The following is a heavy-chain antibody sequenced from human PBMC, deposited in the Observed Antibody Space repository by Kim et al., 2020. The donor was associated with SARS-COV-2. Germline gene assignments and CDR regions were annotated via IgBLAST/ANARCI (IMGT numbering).Heavy chain of an antibody. V-gene: IGHV4-31*03. D-gene: IGHD2-2*01. CDR1: GGSISSGGYY. CDR3: ARVTSPLEYQLLSQRYWYFDL. CDR2: IYYSGST. Sequence: SETLSLTCTVSGGSISSGGYYWSWIRQHPGKGLEWIGYIYYSGSTYYNPSLKSRVTISVDTSKNQFSLKLSSVTAADTAVYYCARVTSPLEYQLLSQRYWYFDLWGRGTLVTVSS. J-gene: IGHJ2*01.